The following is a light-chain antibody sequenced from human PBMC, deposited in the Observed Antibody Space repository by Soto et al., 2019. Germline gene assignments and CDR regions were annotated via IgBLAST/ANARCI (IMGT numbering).Light chain of an antibody. Sequence: DIQMTQSPSTLSASVGDRVTITCRASQNISPWLAWYQQKPGKAPKILIYKASSLESGVPSRFSGSDSGTEFTLTISSLQPDDFATYYCQQYNTYSRTFGQGTKLEIK. V-gene: IGKV1-5*03. J-gene: IGKJ2*01. CDR2: KAS. CDR3: QQYNTYSRT. CDR1: QNISPW.